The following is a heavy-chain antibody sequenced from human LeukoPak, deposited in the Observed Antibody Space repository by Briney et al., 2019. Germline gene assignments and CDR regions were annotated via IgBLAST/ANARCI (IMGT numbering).Heavy chain of an antibody. CDR2: IYYSGST. V-gene: IGHV4-39*01. CDR1: GGSISSSSYY. D-gene: IGHD2-2*01. J-gene: IGHJ4*02. Sequence: SETLSLTCTVSGGSISSSSYYWGWIRQPPGKGLEWIGSIYYSGSTYYNPSLKSRVTISVDTSKNQFSLKLSSVTAAATAVYYCARQRGLPYIDYWGQGTLVTVSS. CDR3: ARQRGLPYIDY.